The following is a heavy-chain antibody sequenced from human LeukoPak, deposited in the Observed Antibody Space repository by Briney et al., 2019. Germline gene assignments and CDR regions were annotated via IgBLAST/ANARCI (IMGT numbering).Heavy chain of an antibody. CDR3: ARGAVATPWYYYGMDV. CDR2: ISSNGGST. D-gene: IGHD6-19*01. V-gene: IGHV3-64*01. CDR1: GFTFSSSA. J-gene: IGHJ6*02. Sequence: DPGGSLSLSCAASGFTFSSSAMHWVRQAPGKGLEYVSAISSNGGSTYYANSVKGRFTISRDNSKNTLYLQMGSLRAEDMAVYYCARGAVATPWYYYGMDVWGQGTTVTVSS.